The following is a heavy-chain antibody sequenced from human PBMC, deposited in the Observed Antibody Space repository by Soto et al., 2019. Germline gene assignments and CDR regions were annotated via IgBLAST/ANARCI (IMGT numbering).Heavy chain of an antibody. CDR2: IYYSGST. Sequence: SETLSLTCTVSGGSISSGGYYWSWIRQQPGKGLEWIGYIYYSGSTYYNPSLKIRVTISVDTSKNQFSLKLSSVTAADTAVYYCARGPPWVWFGELCYFDYWGQGTLVTVSS. CDR1: GGSISSGGYY. J-gene: IGHJ4*02. V-gene: IGHV4-31*03. D-gene: IGHD3-10*01. CDR3: ARGPPWVWFGELCYFDY.